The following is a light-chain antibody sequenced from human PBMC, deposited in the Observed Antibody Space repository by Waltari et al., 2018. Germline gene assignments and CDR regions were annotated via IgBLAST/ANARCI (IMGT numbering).Light chain of an antibody. Sequence: DIVMTQSPDSLAVSLGERATINCKSSQSVLYSSNNMNDLAWYQQKPGQPPKLLIYWASTRESGVPDRCSGSGSGTDFTLTISSLQAEDVAVYYCQQYYSTPFTFGPGTKVDIK. J-gene: IGKJ3*01. CDR3: QQYYSTPFT. V-gene: IGKV4-1*01. CDR2: WAS. CDR1: QSVLYSSNNMND.